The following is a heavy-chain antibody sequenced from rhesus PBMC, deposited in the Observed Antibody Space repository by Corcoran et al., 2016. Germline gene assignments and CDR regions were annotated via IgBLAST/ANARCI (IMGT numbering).Heavy chain of an antibody. CDR2: VEPEDGEA. J-gene: IGHJ4*01. D-gene: IGHD2-21*01. Sequence: EVQLVQSGAEVKKPGASVKIYCKASGYPFTDYSLHWVRKETGKGLEWMGRVEPEDGEAIHEQKFQDRVTITAVNTTEKADMELSSLRSEDTAVYYCATYCTGSGCYFDYWGQGVLVTVSS. V-gene: IGHV1-111*02. CDR1: GYPFTDYS. CDR3: ATYCTGSGCYFDY.